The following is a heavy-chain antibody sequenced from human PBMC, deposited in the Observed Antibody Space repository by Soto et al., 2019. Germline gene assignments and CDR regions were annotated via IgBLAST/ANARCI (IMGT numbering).Heavy chain of an antibody. D-gene: IGHD5-18*01. V-gene: IGHV4-39*01. J-gene: IGHJ5*02. Sequence: SETLSLTCTVSGGSISSSSYYWGWIRQPPGKGLEWIGSIYYSGSTYYNPSLKSRVTISVDTSKNQFSLKLSSVTAADTAVYYCARSGGYSYGYGWFDPWGQGTLVTVSS. CDR3: ARSGGYSYGYGWFDP. CDR2: IYYSGST. CDR1: GGSISSSSYY.